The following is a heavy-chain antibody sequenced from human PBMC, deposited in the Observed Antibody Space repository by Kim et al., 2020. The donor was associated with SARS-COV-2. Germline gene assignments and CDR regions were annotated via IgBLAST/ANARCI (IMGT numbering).Heavy chain of an antibody. V-gene: IGHV4-59*08. CDR2: IYYSGST. J-gene: IGHJ5*02. D-gene: IGHD6-13*01. Sequence: SETLSLTCTVSGGSISSYYWSWIRQPPGKGLEWIGYIYYSGSTNYNPSLKSRVTISVDTSKNQFSLKLSSVTAADTAVYYCARRITAAGTLVNWFDPWG. CDR3: ARRITAAGTLVNWFDP. CDR1: GGSISSYY.